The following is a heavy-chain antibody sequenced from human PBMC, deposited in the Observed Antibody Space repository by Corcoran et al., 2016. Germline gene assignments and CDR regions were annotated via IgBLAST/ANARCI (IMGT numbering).Heavy chain of an antibody. V-gene: IGHV5-10-1*03. CDR1: GYSFTSYW. Sequence: EVQLVQSGAEVKKPGESLRISCKGSGYSFTSYWISWVRQMPGKGLEWMGRIAPSDNYTNYSPSFQGHVTISADKSISTAYLQWSSLKASDTAMNYGASLAVVTPSDYWGQGTLVTVSS. CDR2: IAPSDNYT. J-gene: IGHJ4*02. CDR3: ASLAVVTPSDY. D-gene: IGHD2-15*01.